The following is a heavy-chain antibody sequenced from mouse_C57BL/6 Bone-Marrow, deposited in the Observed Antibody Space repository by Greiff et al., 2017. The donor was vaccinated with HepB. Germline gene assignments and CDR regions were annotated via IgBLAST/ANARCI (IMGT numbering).Heavy chain of an antibody. Sequence: QVQLQQPGAELVKPGASVKLSCKASGYTFTSYWMHWVKQRPGRGLEWIGRIDPNSGGTKYNEKFKSKATLTVDKPSSTAYMQLSSLTSEDTAVYYCAREVDYGSSYGYAMDYWGQGTSVTVSS. CDR1: GYTFTSYW. J-gene: IGHJ4*01. D-gene: IGHD1-1*01. CDR3: AREVDYGSSYGYAMDY. CDR2: IDPNSGGT. V-gene: IGHV1-72*01.